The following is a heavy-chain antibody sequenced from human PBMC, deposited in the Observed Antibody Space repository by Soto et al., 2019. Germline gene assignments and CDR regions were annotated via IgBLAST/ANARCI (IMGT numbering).Heavy chain of an antibody. D-gene: IGHD4-17*01. V-gene: IGHV6-1*01. CDR3: ARVFSGDFDYYYYGMDV. J-gene: IGHJ6*02. CDR2: TYYRSKWYN. CDR1: GDSVSSNSAA. Sequence: SQTLSLTCAISGDSVSSNSAAWNWIRQPPSRGLEWLGRTYYRSKWYNDYAVSVKSRITINPDTSKNQFSLQLNSVTPEDTAVYYCARVFSGDFDYYYYGMDVWGQGTTVTVSS.